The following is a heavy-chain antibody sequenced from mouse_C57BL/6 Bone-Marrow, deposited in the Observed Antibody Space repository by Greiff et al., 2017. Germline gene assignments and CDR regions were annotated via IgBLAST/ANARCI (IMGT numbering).Heavy chain of an antibody. CDR1: GYTFTSYD. J-gene: IGHJ3*01. Sequence: QVQLQQSGPELVKPGASVKLSCKASGYTFTSYDINWVKQRPGQGLEWIGWIYPRDGSTTYNEKFKGKDTLTVDTSSSTAYMELHSLTSEDAADYFCGRGGRRYWFAYWGQGTLVTVSA. D-gene: IGHD2-14*01. CDR3: GRGGRRYWFAY. CDR2: IYPRDGST. V-gene: IGHV1-85*01.